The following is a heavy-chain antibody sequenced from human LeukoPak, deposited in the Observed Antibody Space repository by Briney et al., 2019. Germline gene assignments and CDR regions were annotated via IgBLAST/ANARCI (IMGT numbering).Heavy chain of an antibody. Sequence: GGSLRLSCAASGFTFSSHWMSWVRPGPGQGLGWVGNIKQDGSEKYYVDSVKGRFTISRDNAKNSLYLQMNSLRAEDTAVYYCARIGEGGDPYFDYWGQGTLVTVSS. CDR1: GFTFSSHW. J-gene: IGHJ4*02. CDR3: ARIGEGGDPYFDY. D-gene: IGHD2-21*01. V-gene: IGHV3-7*01. CDR2: IKQDGSEK.